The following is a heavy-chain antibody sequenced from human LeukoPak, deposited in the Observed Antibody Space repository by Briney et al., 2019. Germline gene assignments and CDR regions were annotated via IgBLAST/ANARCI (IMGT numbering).Heavy chain of an antibody. CDR3: AKDQQWLVN. V-gene: IGHV3-33*06. J-gene: IGHJ4*02. CDR1: GFTFDRYT. Sequence: PGGSLRLSCAASGFTFDRYTIHWVRQAPGKGLEWVAVIWYDGSNKYYADSVEGRFTISRDNSKNTLYLQMNSLRAEDTAVYYCAKDQQWLVNWGQGTLVTVSS. D-gene: IGHD6-19*01. CDR2: IWYDGSNK.